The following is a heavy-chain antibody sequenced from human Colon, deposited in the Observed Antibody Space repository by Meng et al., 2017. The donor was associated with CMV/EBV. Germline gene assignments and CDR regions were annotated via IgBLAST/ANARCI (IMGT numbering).Heavy chain of an antibody. J-gene: IGHJ4*02. Sequence: GGSLRLSCAASGFMFSSYGMHWVRQAPGKGLDWIIYVTRDSMIYSADSVRGRFTISRDNAKNSMYLQLNSLRAEDTAVYYCVSGITGRPESEYWGQGTLVTVSS. CDR2: VTRDSMI. CDR3: VSGITGRPESEY. D-gene: IGHD1-14*01. CDR1: GFMFSSYG. V-gene: IGHV3-48*04.